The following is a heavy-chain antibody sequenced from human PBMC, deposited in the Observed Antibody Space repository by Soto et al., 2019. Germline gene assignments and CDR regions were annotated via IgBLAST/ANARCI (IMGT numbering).Heavy chain of an antibody. CDR3: ARVRYDFWSGYYTVFDY. D-gene: IGHD3-3*01. Sequence: QVQLVQSGAEVKKPGSSVNVSCTASGGTFSSYAISWVRQAPGQGLEWMGGIIPIFGTANYAQKFQGRVTITADESTSTAYVELSSLRSEDTAVYYCARVRYDFWSGYYTVFDYWGQGTLVTVSS. CDR2: IIPIFGTA. CDR1: GGTFSSYA. V-gene: IGHV1-69*01. J-gene: IGHJ4*02.